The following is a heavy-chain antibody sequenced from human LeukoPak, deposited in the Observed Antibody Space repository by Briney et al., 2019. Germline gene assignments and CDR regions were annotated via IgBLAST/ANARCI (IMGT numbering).Heavy chain of an antibody. V-gene: IGHV3-30-3*01. D-gene: IGHD5-12*01. J-gene: IGHJ6*02. CDR1: GFTFSSYA. CDR2: ISYDGSNK. Sequence: GGSLRLSCAASGFTFSSYAMHWVRQAPGKGLEWVAVISYDGSNKYYADSVKGRFTISRDNSKNTLYLQMNSLRAEDTAVYYCARGRKATTNYYYYYGMDVWGQGTTVTVSS. CDR3: ARGRKATTNYYYYYGMDV.